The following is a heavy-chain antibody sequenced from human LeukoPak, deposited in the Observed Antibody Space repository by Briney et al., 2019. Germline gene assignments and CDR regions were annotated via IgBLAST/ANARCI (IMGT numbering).Heavy chain of an antibody. CDR2: IYYSGST. V-gene: IGHV4-39*07. J-gene: IGHJ5*02. CDR3: ARRIPRRWIGYCSSTSCDNWFDP. CDR1: GGSISSSSYY. Sequence: SETLSLTRTVSGGSISSSSYYWGWIRQPPGKGLEWIGSIYYSGSTYYNPSLKSRVTISVDTSKNQFSLKLSSVTAADTAVYYCARRIPRRWIGYCSSTSCDNWFDPWGQGTLVTVSS. D-gene: IGHD2-2*01.